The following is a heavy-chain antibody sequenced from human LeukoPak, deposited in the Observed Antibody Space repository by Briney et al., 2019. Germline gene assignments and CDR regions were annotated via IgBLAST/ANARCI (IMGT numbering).Heavy chain of an antibody. Sequence: PGGSLRLSCAASGFTFSSYWMSWVRQAPGKGLEWVANIKQDGSEKYYVDSVKGRFTISRDNAKNSLYLQMNSLRAEDTAVYYCARVPQYCSGGSRYYFDYWGQGTLVTVSS. CDR3: ARVPQYCSGGSRYYFDY. D-gene: IGHD2-15*01. J-gene: IGHJ4*02. CDR2: IKQDGSEK. CDR1: GFTFSSYW. V-gene: IGHV3-7*01.